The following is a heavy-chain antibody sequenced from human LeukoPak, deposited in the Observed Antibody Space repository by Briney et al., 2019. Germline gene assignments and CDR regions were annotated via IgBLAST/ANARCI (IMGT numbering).Heavy chain of an antibody. D-gene: IGHD3-16*02. CDR3: ARERVRYPNWFDP. CDR2: IIPIFGTA. V-gene: IGHV1-69*13. J-gene: IGHJ5*02. Sequence: ASVKVSCKASGYTFTGYYMHWVRQAPGQGLEWMGGIIPIFGTANYAQKFQGRVTITADESTSTAYMELSSLRSEDTAVYYCARERVRYPNWFDPWGQGTLVTVSS. CDR1: GYTFTGYY.